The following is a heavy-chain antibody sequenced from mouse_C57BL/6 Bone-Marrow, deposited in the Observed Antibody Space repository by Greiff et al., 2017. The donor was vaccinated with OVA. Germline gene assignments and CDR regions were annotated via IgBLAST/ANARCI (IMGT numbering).Heavy chain of an antibody. D-gene: IGHD1-1*01. V-gene: IGHV14-1*01. CDR2: IDPEDGDT. CDR3: TTYDYGSSYWYFDV. J-gene: IGHJ1*03. CDR1: GFNIKDYY. Sequence: VQLQQSGAELVRPGASVQLSCTASGFNIKDYYMHWVKQRPEQGLEWIGRIDPEDGDTEYAPKFQGKATMTADTSSNTAYLQLSSLTSEDTAVYYCTTYDYGSSYWYFDVWGTGTTVTVSS.